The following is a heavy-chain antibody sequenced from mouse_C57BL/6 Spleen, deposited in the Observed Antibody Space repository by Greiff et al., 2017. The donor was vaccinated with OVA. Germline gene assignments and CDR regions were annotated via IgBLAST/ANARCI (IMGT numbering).Heavy chain of an antibody. CDR2: ISYSGST. CDR1: GYSITSGYD. V-gene: IGHV3-1*01. Sequence: VQLQQSGPGMVKPSQSLSLTCTVTGYSITSGYDWHWIRHFPGNKLEWMGYISYSGSTNYNPSLKSRISITHDTSKNHFFLKLNSVTTEDTATYYCARSWDYFDYWGQGTTLTVSS. J-gene: IGHJ2*01. D-gene: IGHD4-1*01. CDR3: ARSWDYFDY.